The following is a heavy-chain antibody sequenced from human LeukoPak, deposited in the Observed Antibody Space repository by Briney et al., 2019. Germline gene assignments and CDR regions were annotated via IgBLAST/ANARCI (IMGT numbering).Heavy chain of an antibody. CDR1: GGSISSSSYY. V-gene: IGHV4-39*01. CDR3: ARHQAVVVPAAIPFDP. J-gene: IGHJ5*02. D-gene: IGHD2-2*02. Sequence: PSETLSLTCTVSGGSISSSSYYWGWIRQPPGKGLEWIGSIYYSGSTYYNPSLKSRVTISVDTSKNQFSLKLSSVTAADTAVYYCARHQAVVVPAAIPFDPWGQGTLVTVSS. CDR2: IYYSGST.